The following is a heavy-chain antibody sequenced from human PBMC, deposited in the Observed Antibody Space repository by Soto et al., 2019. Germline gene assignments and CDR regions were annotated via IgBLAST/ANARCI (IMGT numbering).Heavy chain of an antibody. V-gene: IGHV1-69*02. CDR1: GGTFSSHT. CDR3: AEDGGRGDDYCYYDMDV. CDR2: IIPILGIT. D-gene: IGHD1-26*01. J-gene: IGHJ6*02. Sequence: QVQLVQSGAEVKKPGSSVKVSCKASGGTFSSHTINWVRQAPGQGLEWMGRIIPILGITNYAQRFQGRVTIIADKFTSTAYMELSSLRSEDTAVYYCAEDGGRGDDYCYYDMDVWGQGTTVTVSS.